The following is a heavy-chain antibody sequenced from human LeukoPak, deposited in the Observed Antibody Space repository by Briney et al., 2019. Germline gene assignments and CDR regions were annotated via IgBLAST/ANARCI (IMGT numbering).Heavy chain of an antibody. CDR3: ARGIQLWLYHDY. J-gene: IGHJ4*02. CDR2: INPNSGGT. D-gene: IGHD5-18*01. V-gene: IGHV1-2*02. Sequence: ASVKVSCKTSGYSFIDYYIHWVRQAPGQGLEWMGWINPNSGGTNYAQKFQGRVTMTRDTSISTAYMELSRLRSDDTAVYYCARGIQLWLYHDYWGQGTLVTVSS. CDR1: GYSFIDYY.